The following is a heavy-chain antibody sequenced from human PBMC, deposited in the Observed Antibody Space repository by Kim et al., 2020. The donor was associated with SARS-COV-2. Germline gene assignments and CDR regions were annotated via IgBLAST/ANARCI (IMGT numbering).Heavy chain of an antibody. J-gene: IGHJ5*02. CDR1: GFSFRSYR. D-gene: IGHD6-19*01. V-gene: IGHV3-7*01. CDR2: IDQDGGEK. CDR3: ARRDFTSGWYTSGREVYKCFDP. Sequence: GGSLRLSCAASGFSFRSYRMSWVRQAPGKGLEWVANIDQDGGEKSYVDSLKGRFTISRDNAKDSVYLQMNSLRAEDTAVYYCARRDFTSGWYTSGREVYKCFDPWGQGTLVTVSP.